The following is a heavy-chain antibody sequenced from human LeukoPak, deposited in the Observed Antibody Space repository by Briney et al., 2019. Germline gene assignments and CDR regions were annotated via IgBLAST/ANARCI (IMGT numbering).Heavy chain of an antibody. Sequence: GGSLRLSCAASGFTFSSAWMSWVRQAPGKGLEWVSLIIGSSGDTFYADSVKGRFTISRDNSKNRLYLQMNSLRAEDTALYYRAKGAYDYIEMGYFDYWGQGTLVTVSS. J-gene: IGHJ4*02. CDR3: AKGAYDYIEMGYFDY. CDR1: GFTFSSAW. V-gene: IGHV3-23*01. D-gene: IGHD5-12*01. CDR2: IIGSSGDT.